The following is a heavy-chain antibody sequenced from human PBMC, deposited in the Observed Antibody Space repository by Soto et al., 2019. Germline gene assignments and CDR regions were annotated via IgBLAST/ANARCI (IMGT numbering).Heavy chain of an antibody. CDR1: GGTFSSYA. J-gene: IGHJ3*02. D-gene: IGHD3-22*01. CDR3: ARAKTITMIVVVKGYAFGI. V-gene: IGHV1-69*13. CDR2: IIPIFGTA. Sequence: GASVKVSCKASGGTFSSYAISWVRQAPGQGLEWMGGIIPIFGTANYAQKFQGRVTITADESTSTAYMELSSLRSEDTAVYYCARAKTITMIVVVKGYAFGIWGQGTMVTVSS.